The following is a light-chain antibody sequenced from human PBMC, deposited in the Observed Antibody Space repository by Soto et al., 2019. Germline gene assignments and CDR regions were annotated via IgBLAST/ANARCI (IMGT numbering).Light chain of an antibody. CDR2: GAS. V-gene: IGKV1-27*01. J-gene: IGKJ4*01. CDR3: QKYDSAPLT. CDR1: QGFSNS. Sequence: DIQMTQSPSSLTASIGDRVPISCRASQGFSNSLAWYQQKPGKVPTLLIYGASILQSGVPSRFSGSGSGTEFTLTISCLQPEDVATYFCQKYDSAPLTFGGGTKVEIK.